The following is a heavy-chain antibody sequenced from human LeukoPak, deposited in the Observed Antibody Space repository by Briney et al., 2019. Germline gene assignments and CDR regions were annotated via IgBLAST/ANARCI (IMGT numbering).Heavy chain of an antibody. CDR3: ARSTYFGDY. Sequence: GGSLRLSCAASGFIFSSYGMHWVRQAPGKGLEWVAVIWFDGSNKYYADSVKGRFTISRDNSKNMLYLQMNSLRAEDTAVFYCARSTYFGDYWGQGILVTVSS. V-gene: IGHV3-33*01. D-gene: IGHD2/OR15-2a*01. CDR1: GFIFSSYG. J-gene: IGHJ4*02. CDR2: IWFDGSNK.